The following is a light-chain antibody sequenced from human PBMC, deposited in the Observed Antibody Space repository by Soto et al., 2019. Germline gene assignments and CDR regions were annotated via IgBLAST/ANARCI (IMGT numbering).Light chain of an antibody. Sequence: QSVLTQPPSASGSPGQSVTIYCTGTKNDIGVYDFVSWYQHHPGKAPRLIIYEVVQRPSGVPDRFSGSKSGNTASLTVSGLQAADEADYFCKSYAGSNTYVFGSGTQLTVL. J-gene: IGLJ7*01. CDR2: EVV. V-gene: IGLV2-8*01. CDR3: KSYAGSNTYV. CDR1: KNDIGVYDF.